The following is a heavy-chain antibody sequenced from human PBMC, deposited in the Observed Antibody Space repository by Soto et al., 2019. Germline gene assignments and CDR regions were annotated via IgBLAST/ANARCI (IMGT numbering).Heavy chain of an antibody. J-gene: IGHJ4*02. CDR2: LTWDGGTT. CDR3: PTVKRKYPSSSAVDFDF. D-gene: IGHD6-6*01. V-gene: IGHV3-43*01. Sequence: GGSRTLSCVVSGFTFDEYSIYWVRQPPGKGLEWISLLTWDGGTTYYADSVKGRFTISRDSGKSSLFLQMDSLRTEATALYYCPTVKRKYPSSSAVDFDFWGQGTPATVS. CDR1: GFTFDEYS.